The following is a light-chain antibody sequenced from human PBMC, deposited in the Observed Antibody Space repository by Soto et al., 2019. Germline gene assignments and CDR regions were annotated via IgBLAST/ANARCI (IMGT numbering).Light chain of an antibody. V-gene: IGKV3-20*01. CDR3: QQYGSSPLFT. Sequence: EIVLTQSPGTLSLSPGERATLSCGASQSVSNSYLAWYQQKPGQAPRLLIYGASSRATGIPDRFSGSGSGTDFTLTISRLEPEDFAVYYCQQYGSSPLFTFGPGTKVDIK. CDR2: GAS. CDR1: QSVSNSY. J-gene: IGKJ3*01.